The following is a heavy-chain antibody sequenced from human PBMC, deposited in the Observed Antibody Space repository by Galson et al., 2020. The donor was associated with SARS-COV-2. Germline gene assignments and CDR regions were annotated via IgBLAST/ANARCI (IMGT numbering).Heavy chain of an antibody. CDR3: ARDGGITGTDRLES. D-gene: IGHD1-20*01. CDR2: INSDGSST. J-gene: IGHJ4*02. CDR1: GFTFSNYW. V-gene: IGHV3-74*01. Sequence: GGSLRLSCTASGFTFSNYWIHWVRQAPGKGLLWVSRINSDGSSTIYADSVKGRFIISRDNTKNKLYLQMNSLRAEDSAVYYCARDGGITGTDRLESWGQGTLVTVSS.